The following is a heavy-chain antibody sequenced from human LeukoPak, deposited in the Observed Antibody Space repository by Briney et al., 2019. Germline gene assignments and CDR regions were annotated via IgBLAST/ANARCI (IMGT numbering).Heavy chain of an antibody. CDR1: GFNFSTYE. V-gene: IGHV3-48*03. D-gene: IGHD3-22*01. Sequence: GGSLRLSCAASGFNFSTYEMNWVRQAPGKGLEWISYISAIDNTIYYADSVKGRFTISRDNAKNSLYLQMNSLRAEDTAVYYCARGYYYDSSGYYDYWGQGTLVTVSS. J-gene: IGHJ4*02. CDR2: ISAIDNTI. CDR3: ARGYYYDSSGYYDY.